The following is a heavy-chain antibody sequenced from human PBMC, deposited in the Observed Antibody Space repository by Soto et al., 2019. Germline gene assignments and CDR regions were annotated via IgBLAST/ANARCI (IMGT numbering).Heavy chain of an antibody. CDR1: GFTFSSYS. D-gene: IGHD2-2*02. J-gene: IGHJ6*02. Sequence: GGSLRLSCAASGFTFSSYSMNWVRQAPGKGLEWVSSISSSSSYIYYADSVKGRFTISRDNAKNSLYLQMNSLRAEDTAVYYCARDGVVVVPAAIMPTPMDVWGQGTTVTVS. V-gene: IGHV3-21*01. CDR3: ARDGVVVVPAAIMPTPMDV. CDR2: ISSSSSYI.